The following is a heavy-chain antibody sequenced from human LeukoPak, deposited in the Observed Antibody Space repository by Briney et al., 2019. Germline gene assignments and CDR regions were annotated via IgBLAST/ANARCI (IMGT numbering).Heavy chain of an antibody. CDR1: GYTFTIYG. V-gene: IGHV1-18*01. Sequence: ASVKVSCKASGYTFTIYGISWVRQAPGQGLEWMGWISVYNGNTNYAQKLQGRVTMTTDTSTRTAYMELRSLRFDDTAVYYCARDSGYSGYVLFDYWGQGTLVTVSS. CDR2: ISVYNGNT. J-gene: IGHJ4*02. CDR3: ARDSGYSGYVLFDY. D-gene: IGHD5-12*01.